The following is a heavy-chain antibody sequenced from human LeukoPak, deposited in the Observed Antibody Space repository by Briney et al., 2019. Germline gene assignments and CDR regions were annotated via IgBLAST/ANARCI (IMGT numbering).Heavy chain of an antibody. CDR2: MSPHSGET. Sequence: ASVKVSCKASGYTFSNYDISWVRQATGQRLEWMGWMSPHSGETNYGKKFQGRVSITRDTSLSTAYMELSGLRSEDAAVYYCARGQDHVGYCSSTSCYAPFDYWGQGTLVTVSS. CDR3: ARGQDHVGYCSSTSCYAPFDY. D-gene: IGHD2-2*01. J-gene: IGHJ4*02. V-gene: IGHV1-8*03. CDR1: GYTFSNYD.